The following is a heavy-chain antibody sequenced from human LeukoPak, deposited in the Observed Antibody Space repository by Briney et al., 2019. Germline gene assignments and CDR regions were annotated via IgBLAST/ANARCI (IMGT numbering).Heavy chain of an antibody. Sequence: SETLSLTCTVSGGSISSYYWSWIRQPAGKGLEWIGRIYTSGSTNYNPSLKSRVTMSVDTSKNQFSLKLSSVTAADTAVYCCARHSRVRGVDTIYYYYYYMDVWGKGTTVTISS. V-gene: IGHV4-4*07. CDR3: ARHSRVRGVDTIYYYYYYMDV. CDR1: GGSISSYY. D-gene: IGHD3-10*01. CDR2: IYTSGST. J-gene: IGHJ6*03.